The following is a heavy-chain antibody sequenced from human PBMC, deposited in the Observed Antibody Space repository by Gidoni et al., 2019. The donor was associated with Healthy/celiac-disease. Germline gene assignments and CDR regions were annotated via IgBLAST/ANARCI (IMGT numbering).Heavy chain of an antibody. CDR2: IYYSGST. D-gene: IGHD4-17*01. CDR3: ARDLPQTTVTTGLFDY. J-gene: IGHJ4*02. Sequence: GLEWIGSIYYSGSTYYNPSLKSRVTISVDTSKNQFSLKLSSVTAADTAVYYCARDLPQTTVTTGLFDYWGQGTLVTVSS. V-gene: IGHV4-39*07.